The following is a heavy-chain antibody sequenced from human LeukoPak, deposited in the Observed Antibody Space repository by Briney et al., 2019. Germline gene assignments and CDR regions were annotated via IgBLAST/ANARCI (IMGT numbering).Heavy chain of an antibody. CDR2: ISSSSRYI. Sequence: GGSLRLSCAASGFTVSSNYMSWVRQAPGKGLEWVSSISSSSRYIYYADSVKGRFTISRDNAKNSLYLQMNSLRAEDTAVYYCASDIPAKEAFDIWGQGTMVTVSS. CDR1: GFTVSSNY. J-gene: IGHJ3*02. V-gene: IGHV3-21*01. CDR3: ASDIPAKEAFDI.